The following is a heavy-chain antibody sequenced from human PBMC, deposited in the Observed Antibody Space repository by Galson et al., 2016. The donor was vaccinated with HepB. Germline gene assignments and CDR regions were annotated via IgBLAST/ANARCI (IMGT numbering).Heavy chain of an antibody. V-gene: IGHV3-74*03. CDR3: TRSDYGDY. J-gene: IGHJ4*02. CDR1: GLTISDYW. Sequence: SLRLSCAASGLTISDYWMHWVRQAPGKGLVWVSRIRGDGTFKTYADSVKGRFTISRDNARNTLYLQMDRLRVEDTAVYYCTRSDYGDYWGQGTLVNVSS. CDR2: IRGDGTFK.